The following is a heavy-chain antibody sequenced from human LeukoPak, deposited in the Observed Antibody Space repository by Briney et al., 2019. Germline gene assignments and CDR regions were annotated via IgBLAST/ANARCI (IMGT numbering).Heavy chain of an antibody. J-gene: IGHJ4*02. CDR3: ARYDDYDYRFDY. CDR1: GGTFSSYA. D-gene: IGHD4-17*01. CDR2: IIPIFGTA. Sequence: GASVKVSCKASGGTFSSYAISWVRQAPGQGLEWMGGIIPIFGTANYAQKFQGRVTITADESTSTAYMELRSLRSDDTAVYYCARYDDYDYRFDYWGQGTLVTVSS. V-gene: IGHV1-69*01.